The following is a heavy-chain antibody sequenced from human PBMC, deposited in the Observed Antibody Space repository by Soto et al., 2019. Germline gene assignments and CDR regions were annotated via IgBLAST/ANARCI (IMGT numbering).Heavy chain of an antibody. J-gene: IGHJ5*02. CDR3: ARRSMIVKSQGFDP. D-gene: IGHD3-22*01. Sequence: SETLSLTCTVSGGSISSYYWSWIRQPPGKGLEWIGYIYYSGSTNYNPSLKSRVTISVDTSKNQFSLKLSSVTAADTAVYYCARRSMIVKSQGFDPWGQGTLVTVSS. CDR2: IYYSGST. CDR1: GGSISSYY. V-gene: IGHV4-59*01.